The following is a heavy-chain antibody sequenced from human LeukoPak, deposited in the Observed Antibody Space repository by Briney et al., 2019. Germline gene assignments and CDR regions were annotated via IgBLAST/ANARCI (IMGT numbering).Heavy chain of an antibody. Sequence: ASVKVSCKASGYTFTSYGISWVRQAPGQGLEWMGWISAYNGNTNYAQKLQGRVTMTTDTSTSTAYMELRSLRSDDTAVYYCARDSPQLNYDILTGYYNRTCDYWGQGTLVTVSS. D-gene: IGHD3-9*01. V-gene: IGHV1-18*04. J-gene: IGHJ4*02. CDR2: ISAYNGNT. CDR1: GYTFTSYG. CDR3: ARDSPQLNYDILTGYYNRTCDY.